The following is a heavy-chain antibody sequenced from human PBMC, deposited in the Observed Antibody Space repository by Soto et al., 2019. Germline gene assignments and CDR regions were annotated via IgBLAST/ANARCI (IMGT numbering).Heavy chain of an antibody. CDR1: GGTFSSYT. D-gene: IGHD1-7*01. CDR3: ARDEVPEWNYSAAFDI. Sequence: QVQLGQSGAEVKKPGSSVKVSCKASGGTFSSYTISWVRQAPGQGLEWMGRIIPILGIANYAQKFQGRVTITADKSTSTAYMELSSLRSEDTAVYYCARDEVPEWNYSAAFDIWGQGTMVTVSS. V-gene: IGHV1-69*08. CDR2: IIPILGIA. J-gene: IGHJ3*02.